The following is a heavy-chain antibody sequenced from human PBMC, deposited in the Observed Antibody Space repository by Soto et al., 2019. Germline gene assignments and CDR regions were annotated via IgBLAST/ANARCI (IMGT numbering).Heavy chain of an antibody. V-gene: IGHV3-7*01. CDR2: IKQDGSDK. D-gene: IGHD4-17*01. CDR1: GFTFSSYW. CDR3: ARARHGDSTYFDY. J-gene: IGHJ4*02. Sequence: AASGFTFSSYWMSWVRQAPGKGLEWVANIKQDGSDKYYVDSVKGRFTISRDNAKNTLYLQMNSLRAEDTAVYYCARARHGDSTYFDYWGQGTLVTVSS.